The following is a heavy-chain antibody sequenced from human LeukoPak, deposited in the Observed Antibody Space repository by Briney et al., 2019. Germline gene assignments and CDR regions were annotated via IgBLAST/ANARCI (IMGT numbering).Heavy chain of an antibody. Sequence: GGSLRLSCTASGFTLAAFGMSWVRQAPGKGLEWVSSITKNGRTAKLADSVRGRFSISRDTFTNKLYLQMNSLRGDDTAVYWCAKDLPGGEDDHYGFDVWGKGTTVTVYS. V-gene: IGHV3-23*01. D-gene: IGHD3-10*01. CDR1: GFTLAAFG. CDR2: ITKNGRTA. CDR3: AKDLPGGEDDHYGFDV. J-gene: IGHJ6*04.